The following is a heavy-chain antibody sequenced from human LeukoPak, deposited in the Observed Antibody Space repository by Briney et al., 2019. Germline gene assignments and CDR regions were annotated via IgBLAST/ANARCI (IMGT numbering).Heavy chain of an antibody. J-gene: IGHJ4*02. V-gene: IGHV1-2*02. CDR2: INSNSGAT. CDR3: ARDGSLGY. Sequence: GASVKVSCKASGYTXTDYYIHWVRQAPGQGLEWMGWINSNSGATNYAQKFQGRLTMTRDTSISTAYMELTRLGSDDTAVYYCARDGSLGYWGQGTLVTVSS. D-gene: IGHD5-12*01. CDR1: GYTXTDYY.